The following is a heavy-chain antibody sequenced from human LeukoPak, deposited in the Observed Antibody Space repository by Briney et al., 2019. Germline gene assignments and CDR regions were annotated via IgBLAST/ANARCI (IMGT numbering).Heavy chain of an antibody. CDR2: ISGSGGST. V-gene: IGHV3-23*01. J-gene: IGHJ4*02. Sequence: PGGSLRLSCAASGFTVSSNYMSWVRQAPGKGLEWVSVISGSGGSTYYADSVKGRFTISRDNSKNTLYLQMNSLRAEDTAVYYCAKDYASDMATAPFDYWGQGTLVTVSS. CDR3: AKDYASDMATAPFDY. D-gene: IGHD5-24*01. CDR1: GFTVSSNY.